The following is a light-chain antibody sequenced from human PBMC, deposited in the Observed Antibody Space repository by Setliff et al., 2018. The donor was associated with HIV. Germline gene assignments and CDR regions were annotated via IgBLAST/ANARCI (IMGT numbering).Light chain of an antibody. Sequence: QSALTQPRSVSGSPGQSVTISCTGTSSDVGGYNYVSWYQQHPDKAPNLIIYDVSKRPSGVPDRFSGSKSGNTASLTISGLQAEDEVDYYCCSYAGTYTSLYVFGTGTKVTVL. CDR2: DVS. V-gene: IGLV2-11*01. J-gene: IGLJ1*01. CDR1: SSDVGGYNY. CDR3: CSYAGTYTSLYV.